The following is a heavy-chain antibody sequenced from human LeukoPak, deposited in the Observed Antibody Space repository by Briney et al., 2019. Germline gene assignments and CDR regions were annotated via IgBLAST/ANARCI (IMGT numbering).Heavy chain of an antibody. CDR3: ARHSTCSGGSCYSDYYYYYGMDV. V-gene: IGHV5-51*01. CDR2: IYPGDSDT. Sequence: GESLKISCKGSGYRFTSYWIGWVRQMPGKGLEWMGIIYPGDSDTRYSPSFQGQVTISAGKSISTAYLQWSSLKASDTAMYYCARHSTCSGGSCYSDYYYYYGMDVWGQGTTVTVSS. D-gene: IGHD2-15*01. J-gene: IGHJ6*02. CDR1: GYRFTSYW.